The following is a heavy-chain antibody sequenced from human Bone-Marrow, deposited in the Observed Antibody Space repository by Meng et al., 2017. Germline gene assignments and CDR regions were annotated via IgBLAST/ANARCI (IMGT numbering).Heavy chain of an antibody. D-gene: IGHD5-18*01. J-gene: IGHJ4*02. CDR2: INHSGST. CDR3: ARGSWLQLWLQDY. CDR1: GGSFSGYY. V-gene: IGHV4-34*09. Sequence: QGQLQESGPGLGKPSQTLSLTCAVYGGSFSGYYWSWIRQPPGKGLEWIGEINHSGSTNYNPSLKSRVTISVDTSKNQFSLKLSSVTAADTAVYYCARGSWLQLWLQDYWGQGTLVTVSS.